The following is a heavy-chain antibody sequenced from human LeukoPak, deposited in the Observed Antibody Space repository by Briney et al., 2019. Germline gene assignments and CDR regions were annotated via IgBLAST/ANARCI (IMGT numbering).Heavy chain of an antibody. Sequence: GESLKISCRGSGYTFATFWIGWVRQKPGKGLEWMGYIYPGDSETRYSPSFQGQVTISADKSTSTAYLQWKSLQSSDTAMYYAVAGNGDYFDYWGQGTLATVSS. V-gene: IGHV5-51*01. CDR3: VAGNGDYFDY. CDR2: IYPGDSET. CDR1: GYTFATFW. D-gene: IGHD6-19*01. J-gene: IGHJ4*02.